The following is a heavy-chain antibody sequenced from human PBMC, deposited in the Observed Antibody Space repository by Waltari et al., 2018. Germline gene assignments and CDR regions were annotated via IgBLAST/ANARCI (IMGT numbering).Heavy chain of an antibody. J-gene: IGHJ3*02. V-gene: IGHV4-61*02. D-gene: IGHD2-15*01. CDR2: LCTTGRT. Sequence: VQLQESGPGLVEPSPPLSLTCTVSNGSISSGSFYWSWIRQRAGKGLEWIGHLCTTGRTNYNPALDSRGTISADTSKNQFSLKLTSVTAADSAVYFCARTGTVVVVPTAKGAFHIWGQGTAVTVSS. CDR3: ARTGTVVVVPTAKGAFHI. CDR1: NGSISSGSFY.